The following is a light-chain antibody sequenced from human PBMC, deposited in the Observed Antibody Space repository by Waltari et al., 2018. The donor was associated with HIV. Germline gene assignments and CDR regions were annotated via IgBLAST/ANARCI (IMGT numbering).Light chain of an antibody. CDR3: AAWDDSLNGPV. CDR2: SSN. J-gene: IGLJ2*01. V-gene: IGLV1-44*01. Sequence: QSVLTQAPSASGTPGQRVTISCSGSSSNIETNTVNWYQQLPGTAPKLLIYSSNQRPSGVTARFSGSKSGTSASLAISGLQSEDEADYYCAAWDDSLNGPVFGGGTKLTVL. CDR1: SSNIETNT.